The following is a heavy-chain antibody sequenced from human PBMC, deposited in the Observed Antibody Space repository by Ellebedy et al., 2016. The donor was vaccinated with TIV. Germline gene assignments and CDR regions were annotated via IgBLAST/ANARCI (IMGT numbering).Heavy chain of an antibody. CDR1: GGSISSSSYY. J-gene: IGHJ4*02. CDR3: AFHIAMAGGLTGFDY. Sequence: SETLSLTCTVSGGSISSSSYYWGWIRQPPGKGLEWIGSIYYSGSTYYNPSLKSRVTISVDTSKNQFSLKLSSVTAADTAVYYCAFHIAMAGGLTGFDYWGQGTLVTVSS. CDR2: IYYSGST. D-gene: IGHD6-19*01. V-gene: IGHV4-39*07.